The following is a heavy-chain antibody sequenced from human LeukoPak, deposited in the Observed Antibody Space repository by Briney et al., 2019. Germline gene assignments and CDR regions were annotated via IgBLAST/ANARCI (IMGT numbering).Heavy chain of an antibody. CDR2: INAGNGNT. J-gene: IGHJ4*02. V-gene: IGHV1-3*01. CDR1: GYTFTSCA. CDR3: ARDMSSDWSLDY. D-gene: IGHD6-19*01. Sequence: GASVKVPCKASGYTFTSCAMHWVRQAPGQRLEWMGWINAGNGNTKYSQKFQDRVTITRDTSASTAYMELSSLRSEDTAVYYCARDMSSDWSLDYWGQGTLVTVSS.